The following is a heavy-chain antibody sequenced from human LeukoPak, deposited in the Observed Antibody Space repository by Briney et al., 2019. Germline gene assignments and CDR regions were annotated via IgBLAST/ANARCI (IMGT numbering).Heavy chain of an antibody. CDR3: AKDPIGYYYVSVPEADV. CDR2: ISGSGGST. D-gene: IGHD3-10*01. J-gene: IGHJ6*04. V-gene: IGHV3-23*01. Sequence: GGSLRLSCAASGFTFSSYAMSWVRQAPGKGLEWVSAISGSGGSTYYADSVRGRFTISRDNSKNTLYLQMNSLRAEDTAVYYCAKDPIGYYYVSVPEADVWGKGTTVTVSS. CDR1: GFTFSSYA.